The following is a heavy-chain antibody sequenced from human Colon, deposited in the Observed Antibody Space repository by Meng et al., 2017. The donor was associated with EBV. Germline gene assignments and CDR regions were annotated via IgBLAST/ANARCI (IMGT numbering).Heavy chain of an antibody. J-gene: IGHJ4*02. CDR2: ISHSGST. Sequence: QVQLQQWGAGLLKHSETLSLTCTVXXGSFSGYYWSWIRQPPGKGLEWIGEISHSGSTNYNPSLKSRVTISLDTSKNQFSLRLSSVTAADTAVYYCARYRLQNDYGDQLYYFDYWGQGTLVTVSS. V-gene: IGHV4-34*01. CDR3: ARYRLQNDYGDQLYYFDY. D-gene: IGHD4-17*01. CDR1: XGSFSGYY.